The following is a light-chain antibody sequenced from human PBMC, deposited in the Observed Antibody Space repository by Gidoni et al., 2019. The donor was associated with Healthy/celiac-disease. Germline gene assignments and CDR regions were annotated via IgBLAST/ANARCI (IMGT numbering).Light chain of an antibody. V-gene: IGLV2-11*01. J-gene: IGLJ1*01. CDR1: SSDVGGYNY. CDR2: DVR. Sequence: QSALTQPRSVSGSPGPSVTISCTGTSSDVGGYNYVSWYQQHPGKAPKLMIYDVRKRPSGVPDRFSGSKSGNTASLTISGLQAEDEADYYCCSYAGSYTIYVFGTGTKVTVL. CDR3: CSYAGSYTIYV.